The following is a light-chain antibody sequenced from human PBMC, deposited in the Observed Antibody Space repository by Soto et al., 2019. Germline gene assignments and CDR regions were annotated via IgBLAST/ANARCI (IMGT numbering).Light chain of an antibody. CDR2: WAS. CDR1: QNLLDWPNNKNY. CDR3: HQYFTTPQT. J-gene: IGKJ1*01. Sequence: DIVMTQSPDSLAVSLGERATINCKSSQNLLDWPNNKNYLAWYQHKPGQPPKLLIYWASTRESGVPDRFSGSGSGTDFTLTISSLQAEDVAVYYCHQYFTTPQTFGQGTKLDIK. V-gene: IGKV4-1*01.